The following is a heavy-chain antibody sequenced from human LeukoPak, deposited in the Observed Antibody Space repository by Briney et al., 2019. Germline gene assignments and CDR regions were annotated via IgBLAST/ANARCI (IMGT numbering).Heavy chain of an antibody. CDR1: GFTFSSYA. V-gene: IGHV3-23*01. Sequence: GGSLRLSCAASGFTFSSYAMTWVRQAPGKGLEWVSAVSGSGDTTYYADSVQGRFSISRDNSKDTLYVQMNSLSPEDTAIYYCAKGPVVSVATYFFDYWGPGTLVIVSS. CDR3: AKGPVVSVATYFFDY. CDR2: VSGSGDTT. D-gene: IGHD2-2*01. J-gene: IGHJ4*02.